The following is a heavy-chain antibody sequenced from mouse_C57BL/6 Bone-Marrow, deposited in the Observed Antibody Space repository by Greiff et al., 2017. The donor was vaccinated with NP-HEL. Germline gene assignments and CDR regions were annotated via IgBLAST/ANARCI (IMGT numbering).Heavy chain of an antibody. CDR3: ARDLYDYDEAY. V-gene: IGHV5-12*01. Sequence: DVQLVESGGGLVQPGGSLKLSCAASGFTFSDYYMYWVRQTPEKRLEWVAYISNGGGSTYYLDTVKGRFTISRDNAKNTLYLQMGRLKSEDTAMYYCARDLYDYDEAYWGQGTLVTVSA. CDR1: GFTFSDYY. J-gene: IGHJ3*01. D-gene: IGHD2-4*01. CDR2: ISNGGGST.